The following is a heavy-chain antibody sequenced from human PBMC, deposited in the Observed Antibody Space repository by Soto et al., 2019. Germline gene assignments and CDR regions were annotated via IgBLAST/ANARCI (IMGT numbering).Heavy chain of an antibody. V-gene: IGHV4-34*01. Sequence: SETLSLTCAVYGGSFSGYYWTWIRQPPGTGLEWIGEINHSGSTNYNPSLKSRVTISVDTSKNQFSLQLTSVTAADTAVYYCARLVGNSWLDYWGQGTLVTVSS. D-gene: IGHD6-13*01. CDR3: ARLVGNSWLDY. CDR1: GGSFSGYY. CDR2: INHSGST. J-gene: IGHJ4*02.